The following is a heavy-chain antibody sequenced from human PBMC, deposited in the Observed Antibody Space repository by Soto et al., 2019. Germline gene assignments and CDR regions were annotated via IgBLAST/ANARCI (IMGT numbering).Heavy chain of an antibody. Sequence: QVQVQASGPGMVKPSETLSLNCDVSCGSISNYYLSWIRLPAGKRLEWIWRVYSSGTTNYNPSLTSRVTVSVVTSNNQFSLKLTSVTAADTAVYSCARERRTSFAAYYYHCMDVCGQGTTVTVSS. CDR1: CGSISNYY. V-gene: IGHV4-4*07. CDR3: ARERRTSFAAYYYHCMDV. CDR2: VYSSGTT. D-gene: IGHD2-21*01. J-gene: IGHJ6*02.